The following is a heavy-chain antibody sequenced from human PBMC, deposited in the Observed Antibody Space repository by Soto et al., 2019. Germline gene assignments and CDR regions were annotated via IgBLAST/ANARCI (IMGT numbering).Heavy chain of an antibody. CDR3: ARDQPYYDFWSGYYEGYYYYGMDV. J-gene: IGHJ6*02. D-gene: IGHD3-3*01. CDR1: GYTFTSYG. Sequence: RASVKVSCKASGYTFTSYGISWVRQAPGQGLEWMGWISAYNGNTNYAQKLQGRVTMTTDTSTSTAYMELRSLRSDDTAVYYCARDQPYYDFWSGYYEGYYYYGMDVWGQGTTVTVSS. CDR2: ISAYNGNT. V-gene: IGHV1-18*01.